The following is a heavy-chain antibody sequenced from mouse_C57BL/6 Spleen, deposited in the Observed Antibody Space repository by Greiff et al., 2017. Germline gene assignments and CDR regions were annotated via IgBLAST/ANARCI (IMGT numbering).Heavy chain of an antibody. J-gene: IGHJ4*01. V-gene: IGHV5-9-1*02. D-gene: IGHD2-4*01. Sequence: EVKVEESGEGLVKPGGSLKLSCAASGFTFSSYAMSWVRQTPEKRLEWVAYISSGGDYIYYADPVKGRFTISRDNARNTLYLQMSSLKSEDTAMYYWTRGDYGEDYAMDYWGQGTSVTVSS. CDR1: GFTFSSYA. CDR3: TRGDYGEDYAMDY. CDR2: ISSGGDYI.